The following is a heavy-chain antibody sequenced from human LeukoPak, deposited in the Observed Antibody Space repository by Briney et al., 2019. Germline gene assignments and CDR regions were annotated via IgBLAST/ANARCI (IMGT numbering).Heavy chain of an antibody. CDR1: GFTFSTYG. D-gene: IGHD2-2*01. CDR3: ARETPGVVVPAAAPYYYYYMDV. Sequence: PGGSLRLSCAASGFTFSTYGMHWVRQAPGRGLEWVAVIWFDENKKYYADSVKGRFTISRDNSKNTLYLQMNSLRAEDTALYYCARETPGVVVPAAAPYYYYYMDVWGKGTTVTASS. CDR2: IWFDENKK. J-gene: IGHJ6*03. V-gene: IGHV3-33*01.